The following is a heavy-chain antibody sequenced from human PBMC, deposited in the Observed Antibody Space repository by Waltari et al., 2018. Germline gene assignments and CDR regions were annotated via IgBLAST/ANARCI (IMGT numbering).Heavy chain of an antibody. CDR1: GFDFSNQW. J-gene: IGHJ3*01. CDR3: ARDWAYGFDV. Sequence: EVRLVESGGGLVQPGGSLRLSCSASGFDFSNQWMSWVRQAPGKGPEWVANIGPDDSERFYVDSVKGRFTIARDNAKKSLYLEMNSLRAEDTALYYCARDWAYGFDVWGQGTTVSVSS. CDR2: IGPDDSER. D-gene: IGHD7-27*01. V-gene: IGHV3-7*01.